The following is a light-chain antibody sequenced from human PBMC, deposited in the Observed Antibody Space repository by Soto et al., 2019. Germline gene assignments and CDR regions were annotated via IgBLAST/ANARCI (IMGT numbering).Light chain of an antibody. Sequence: DIQMTQSPSSLSASVGDRVTITCRASQSISNYLHWYQQKPGKAPKLLISAASSLQSGVPSRFSGTGSGTDFSLTISSLQPDDFAPYYCQESFTTPGTFGPGTKVEIK. CDR2: AAS. CDR1: QSISNY. J-gene: IGKJ1*01. V-gene: IGKV1-39*01. CDR3: QESFTTPGT.